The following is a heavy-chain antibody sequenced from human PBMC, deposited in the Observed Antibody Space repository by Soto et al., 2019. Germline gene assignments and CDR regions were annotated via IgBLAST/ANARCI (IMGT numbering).Heavy chain of an antibody. CDR3: ARARGATVVYYYGMDV. Sequence: PGESLKISCKGSRYTFTDYWIGWVRQLPGKGLEWMGIIYPGDSDARYSPSFQGQVTITADKSTSTAYLQMNSLRAEDTAVYYCARARGATVVYYYGMDVWGQGTTVTVSS. V-gene: IGHV5-51*01. CDR2: IYPGDSDA. CDR1: RYTFTDYW. D-gene: IGHD1-26*01. J-gene: IGHJ6*02.